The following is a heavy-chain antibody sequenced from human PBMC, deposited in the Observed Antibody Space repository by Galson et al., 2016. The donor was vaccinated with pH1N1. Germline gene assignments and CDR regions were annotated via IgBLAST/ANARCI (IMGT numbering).Heavy chain of an antibody. Sequence: SVKVSCKASGGTPTFSSYGISWVRQAPGPGLEWMGSIITMFGTPNYAQKFQGRLTITADASTSTAYMELSSLRSEDTAIYYCARGLDYYGSGYYVIWGQGTLVTVSS. CDR2: IITMFGTP. CDR3: ARGLDYYGSGYYVI. J-gene: IGHJ4*02. D-gene: IGHD3-10*01. CDR1: GGTPTFSSYG. V-gene: IGHV1-69*13.